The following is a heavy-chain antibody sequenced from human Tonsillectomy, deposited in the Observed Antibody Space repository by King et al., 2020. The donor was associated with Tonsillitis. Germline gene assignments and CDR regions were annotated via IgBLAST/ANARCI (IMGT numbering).Heavy chain of an antibody. Sequence: QLVQSGGGLVQPGGSLRLSCAASGFTFSSYWMSWVRQAPGKGLEWVANIKQDGSEKYYLDSVKGRFTISRDNAKNSLYLQMNSLRAEDTAVYYCARDRLIVVVPAAGLKDYWGQGTLVTVSS. D-gene: IGHD2-2*01. CDR3: ARDRLIVVVPAAGLKDY. J-gene: IGHJ4*02. V-gene: IGHV3-7*04. CDR1: GFTFSSYW. CDR2: IKQDGSEK.